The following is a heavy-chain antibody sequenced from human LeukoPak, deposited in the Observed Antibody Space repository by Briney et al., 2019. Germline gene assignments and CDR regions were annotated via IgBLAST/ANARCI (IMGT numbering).Heavy chain of an antibody. V-gene: IGHV4-34*01. CDR1: GGTFSGYY. CDR3: ARLSVIVGSTLEYYYYYMDV. CDR2: SNDSGGT. J-gene: IGHJ6*03. Sequence: SETLFLTCAVYGGTFSGYYWSWIRQPPGKRLEWVGESNDSGGTNYNPSLKSRVTISADKSKNQVSLKLTSVTAADTAVYYCARLSVIVGSTLEYYYYYMDVWGQGTTVTVSS. D-gene: IGHD1-26*01.